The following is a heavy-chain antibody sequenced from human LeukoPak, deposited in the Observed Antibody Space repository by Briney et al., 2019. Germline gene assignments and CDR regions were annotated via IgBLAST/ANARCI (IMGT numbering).Heavy chain of an antibody. V-gene: IGHV3-7*01. Sequence: GGSLGLSCAASGFTFSSYWMSWVRQAPGKGLEWVANIKQDGSEKYYVDSVKGRFTISRDNAKNSLYLQMNSLRAEDTAVYYCARDYGSSWYSRFDYWGQGTLVTVSS. D-gene: IGHD6-13*01. CDR1: GFTFSSYW. CDR3: ARDYGSSWYSRFDY. CDR2: IKQDGSEK. J-gene: IGHJ4*02.